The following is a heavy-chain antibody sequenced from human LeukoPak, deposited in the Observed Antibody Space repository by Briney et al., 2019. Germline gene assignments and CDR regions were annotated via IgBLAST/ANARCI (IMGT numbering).Heavy chain of an antibody. Sequence: SGGSLRLSCAASGFTFSSYGMHWVRQAPGKGLEWVAVIWYDGSNKYYADSVKGRFTISRDNSKNTLYLQMNSLRAEDTAVYYCARVEWTRGAFDIWGQGTMVTVSS. CDR2: IWYDGSNK. CDR3: ARVEWTRGAFDI. J-gene: IGHJ3*02. CDR1: GFTFSSYG. V-gene: IGHV3-33*01. D-gene: IGHD3/OR15-3a*01.